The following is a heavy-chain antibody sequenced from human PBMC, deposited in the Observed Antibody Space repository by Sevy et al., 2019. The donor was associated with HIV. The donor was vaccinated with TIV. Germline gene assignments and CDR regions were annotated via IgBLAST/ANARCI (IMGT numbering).Heavy chain of an antibody. Sequence: GGSLRLSCVASGFMFSNYWMSCVRQAPGKGLEWVANIKRDGSEKYYVASVKGRFTISRDNAKNSLYLQMNSLRGEDTAVYYCARDCSSTSCLWGMDVWGPGTTVTVSS. CDR2: IKRDGSEK. D-gene: IGHD2-2*01. V-gene: IGHV3-7*03. CDR3: ARDCSSTSCLWGMDV. CDR1: GFMFSNYW. J-gene: IGHJ6*02.